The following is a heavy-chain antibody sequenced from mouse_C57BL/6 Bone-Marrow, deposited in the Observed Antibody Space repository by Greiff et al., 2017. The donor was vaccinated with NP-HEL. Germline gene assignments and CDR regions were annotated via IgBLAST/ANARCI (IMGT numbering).Heavy chain of an antibody. CDR1: GYTFTSYW. D-gene: IGHD2-4*01. J-gene: IGHJ3*01. CDR2: IHPNSGST. Sequence: VQLQQSGAELVKPGASVKLSCKASGYTFTSYWMHWVKQRPGQGLEWIGMIHPNSGSTNYNEKFKSKATLTVDKSSSTAYMQLSSLTSEDSAVYYCAREYDYDGAWFAYWGQGTLVTVSA. V-gene: IGHV1-64*01. CDR3: AREYDYDGAWFAY.